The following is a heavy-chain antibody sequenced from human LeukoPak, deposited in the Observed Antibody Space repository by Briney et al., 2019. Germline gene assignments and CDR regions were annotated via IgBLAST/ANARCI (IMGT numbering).Heavy chain of an antibody. CDR1: GGPISGSTQR. CDR3: ARISMFPGDVWKRDLRFYFDN. Sequence: SETLSLTCTVSGGPISGSTQRWGWIRQPPGKGLEWIGSIYFSGQTHYNFSLQSRVTLFVDTSKNHFSLNLTSVTAADTALYYCARISMFPGDVWKRDLRFYFDNWGQGTLVTVS. J-gene: IGHJ4*02. D-gene: IGHD5/OR15-5a*01. V-gene: IGHV4-39*02. CDR2: IYFSGQT.